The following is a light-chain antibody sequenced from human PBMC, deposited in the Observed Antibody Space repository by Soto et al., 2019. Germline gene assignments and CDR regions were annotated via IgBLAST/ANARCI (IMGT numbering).Light chain of an antibody. J-gene: IGKJ1*01. CDR1: QSISSW. V-gene: IGKV1-5*01. CDR2: DAS. Sequence: DIQMTQSPSTLSASVGDRVTITCRASQSISSWLAWYQQKPGKAPKLLIYDASSLESGVPSRFSGSGSGTEFTLCISSLQPDDFATYYCQQYNSYSGTFGQGTKVEIK. CDR3: QQYNSYSGT.